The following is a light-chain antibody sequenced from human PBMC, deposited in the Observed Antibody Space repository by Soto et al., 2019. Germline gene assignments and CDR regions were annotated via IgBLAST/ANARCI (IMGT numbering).Light chain of an antibody. Sequence: QSVLTQPPSASGSPGQSVTISCTGTSSDVGGYDYVSWYQQHPGKAPKLMIYEVTIRPSGVSDRFSGSKSGNTASLTVSGLQAEDEADYYGSSYTGGNPPSVFGTGTKVTVL. CDR3: SSYTGGNPPSV. J-gene: IGLJ1*01. V-gene: IGLV2-8*01. CDR1: SSDVGGYDY. CDR2: EVT.